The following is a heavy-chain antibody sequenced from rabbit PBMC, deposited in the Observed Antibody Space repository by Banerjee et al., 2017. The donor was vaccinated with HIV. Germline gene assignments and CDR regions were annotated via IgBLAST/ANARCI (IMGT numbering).Heavy chain of an antibody. D-gene: IGHD6-1*01. CDR2: IYAGSSGST. J-gene: IGHJ4*01. CDR3: ARDYNAGYGYAIGDL. CDR1: GFSFSSSYW. V-gene: IGHV1S40*01. Sequence: QSLEESGGDLVKPGASLTLTCTASGFSFSSSYWICWVRQAPGKGLEWIACIYAGSSGSTYYASWAKGRFTISKTSSTTVTLQMTSLTAADTATYFCARDYNAGYGYAIGDLWGPGTLVTVS.